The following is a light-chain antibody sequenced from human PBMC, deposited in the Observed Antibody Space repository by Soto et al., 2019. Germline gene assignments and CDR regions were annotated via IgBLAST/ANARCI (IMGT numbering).Light chain of an antibody. J-gene: IGKJ1*01. Sequence: EVVMTQSPATLSVSPGERATLSCRAAQSIRSLLAWYQHKPGQAPRLLIYGASTRATAIPARFTGSGSGTEFTLTISSLQSEDFAVYFCQQYNGWLWTFGQGTKVDIK. CDR3: QQYNGWLWT. V-gene: IGKV3-15*01. CDR2: GAS. CDR1: QSIRSL.